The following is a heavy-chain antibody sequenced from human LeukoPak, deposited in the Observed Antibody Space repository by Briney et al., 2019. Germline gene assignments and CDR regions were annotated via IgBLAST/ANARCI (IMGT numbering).Heavy chain of an antibody. CDR2: ISNSGSTI. CDR3: ARDRGSGWYGGYFDY. V-gene: IGHV3-48*03. J-gene: IGHJ4*02. D-gene: IGHD6-19*01. Sequence: GGSLRLSCAASGFTFSSYEMNWVRQAPGKGLEWVSYISNSGSTIYYADSVKGRFTISRDNAKNSLYLQMNSLRAEDTAVYYCARDRGSGWYGGYFDYWGQGTLVTVSS. CDR1: GFTFSSYE.